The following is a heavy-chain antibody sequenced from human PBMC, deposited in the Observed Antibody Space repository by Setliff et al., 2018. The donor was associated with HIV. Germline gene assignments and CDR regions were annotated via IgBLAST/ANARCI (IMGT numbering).Heavy chain of an antibody. D-gene: IGHD3-22*01. Sequence: ASVKVSCKASGYTFTGYYMHWVRQAPGQGLEWMGWISAYNGNTNYAQKLQGRVTMTTDASTSTVYMELRSLRSDDTAVYYRARYDSSGYYPSNYYYGMDVWGQGTTVTVSS. CDR1: GYTFTGYY. J-gene: IGHJ6*02. CDR2: ISAYNGNT. CDR3: ARYDSSGYYPSNYYYGMDV. V-gene: IGHV1-18*04.